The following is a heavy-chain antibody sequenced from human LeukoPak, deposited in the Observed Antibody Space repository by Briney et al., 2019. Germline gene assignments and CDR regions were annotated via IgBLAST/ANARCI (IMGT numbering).Heavy chain of an antibody. Sequence: GGSLRLSCAASGFTFSSYWMHWVRQAPGKGLVWVSRINSDGSSTSYADSVKGRFTISRDNAKNTLYLRMNSLRAEDTAVYYCARAGYYDSSGNLDYWGQGTLVTVSS. CDR1: GFTFSSYW. V-gene: IGHV3-74*01. CDR3: ARAGYYDSSGNLDY. J-gene: IGHJ4*02. CDR2: INSDGSST. D-gene: IGHD3-22*01.